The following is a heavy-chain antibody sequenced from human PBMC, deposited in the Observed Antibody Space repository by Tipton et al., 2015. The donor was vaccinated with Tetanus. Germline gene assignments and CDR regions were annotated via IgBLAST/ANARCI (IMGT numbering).Heavy chain of an antibody. D-gene: IGHD5-18*01. CDR3: ARTGQNSNRLNWFDL. J-gene: IGHJ5*02. CDR1: GYTFTRYG. CDR2: ISGYNGNT. V-gene: IGHV1-18*01. Sequence: QVQLVQSGAEVKKSGASVKVSCKSSGYTFTRYGITWVRQAPGQGLEWMGWISGYNGNTKYAQKFQGRVSMTTDTSTDTAYMELRSLRSDDTAVYFCARTGQNSNRLNWFDLWGQGTLVTVS.